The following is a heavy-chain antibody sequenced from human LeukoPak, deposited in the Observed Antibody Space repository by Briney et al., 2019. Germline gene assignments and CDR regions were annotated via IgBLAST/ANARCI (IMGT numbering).Heavy chain of an antibody. CDR1: GFTFSSYS. J-gene: IGHJ4*02. Sequence: GGSLRLSCAASGFTFSSYSMNWVRQAPGKGLEWVAIISNDGSRKYYAHSVEGRFTISRDNSKNTLYLQMDSLRAEDTAVYYCARDRAWNYFDYWGQGILVTVSS. D-gene: IGHD3-3*01. CDR2: ISNDGSRK. CDR3: ARDRAWNYFDY. V-gene: IGHV3-30*03.